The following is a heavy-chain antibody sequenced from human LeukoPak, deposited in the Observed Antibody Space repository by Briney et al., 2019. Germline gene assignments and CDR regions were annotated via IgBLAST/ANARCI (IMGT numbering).Heavy chain of an antibody. CDR2: ISSSSSTI. D-gene: IGHD4-17*01. Sequence: PGGSLRLSCAASGFTFSSYSMNWVRQAPGKGLEWVSYISSSSSTIYYADSVKGRFTISRDNAKNSLYLQMNSLGDEDTAVYYCAREYGDSLGNWFDPWGQGTLVTVSS. CDR3: AREYGDSLGNWFDP. V-gene: IGHV3-48*02. J-gene: IGHJ5*02. CDR1: GFTFSSYS.